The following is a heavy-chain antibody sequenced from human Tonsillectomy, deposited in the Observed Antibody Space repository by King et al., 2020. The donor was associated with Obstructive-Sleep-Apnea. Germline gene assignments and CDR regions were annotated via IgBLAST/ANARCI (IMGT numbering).Heavy chain of an antibody. D-gene: IGHD1-26*01. J-gene: IGHJ4*02. Sequence: VQLVESGAEVKESGESLKISCKGSGYSFATYWIGWVRQMPGKGLEWMGIIYPGDSDTRYSPSFQGQVTISADKSFSTSYLQWSSLQASDTAMYYCARSYDRNYFDYWGQGTLVTVSS. CDR3: ARSYDRNYFDY. V-gene: IGHV5-51*01. CDR2: IYPGDSDT. CDR1: GYSFATYW.